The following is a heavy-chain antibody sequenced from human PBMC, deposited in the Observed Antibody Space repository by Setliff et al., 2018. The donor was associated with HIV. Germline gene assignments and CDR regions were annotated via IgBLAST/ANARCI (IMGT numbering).Heavy chain of an antibody. J-gene: IGHJ3*01. CDR2: IYNSGST. V-gene: IGHV4-59*11. D-gene: IGHD5-12*01. CDR3: ARALGGGYGHAFDV. Sequence: PSETLSLTCTVSGGSISTHYWNWIWQPPGKGLEWIGNIYNSGSTKYNPSLKSRVTLSVDTSKNQFSLKLSSVTAADTAVYYCARALGGGYGHAFDVWGQGTMVTVSS. CDR1: GGSISTHY.